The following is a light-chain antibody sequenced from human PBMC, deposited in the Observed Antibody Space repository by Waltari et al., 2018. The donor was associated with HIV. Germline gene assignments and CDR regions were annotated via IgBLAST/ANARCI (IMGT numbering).Light chain of an antibody. V-gene: IGKV4-1*01. CDR2: WAS. J-gene: IGKJ4*01. Sequence: DIVITHSPDSLAVSLVERATIDCQSNQTVFYSSHNKHYFAWYQQRPGQPPKLLIYWASTRESGVPDRFSGSGSGTDFTRTISSLQAEDVAVYYCQQYFNAPLTFGGGTKVEIK. CDR1: QTVFYSSHNKHY. CDR3: QQYFNAPLT.